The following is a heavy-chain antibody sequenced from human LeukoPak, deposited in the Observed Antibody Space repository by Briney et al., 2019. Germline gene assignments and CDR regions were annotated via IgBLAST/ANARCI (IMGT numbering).Heavy chain of an antibody. CDR2: IYYSGST. Sequence: SETLSLTCTVSGGSISSYYWSWIRQPPGKGLEWIGYIYYSGSTKYKSSLKSRVTISVDTSKNQFSLKLNSVTAADTAVYYCARGKEVITMLRGLKPGYYFDYWGQGTLVTVSS. J-gene: IGHJ4*02. V-gene: IGHV4-59*01. CDR1: GGSISSYY. CDR3: ARGKEVITMLRGLKPGYYFDY. D-gene: IGHD3-10*01.